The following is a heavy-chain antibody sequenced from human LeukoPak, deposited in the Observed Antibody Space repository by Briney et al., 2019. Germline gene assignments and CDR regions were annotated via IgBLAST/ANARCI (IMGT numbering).Heavy chain of an antibody. V-gene: IGHV4-34*01. CDR2: IDHSGSI. CDR3: ARGHQQLLIGYYYYIMDV. D-gene: IGHD2-2*01. Sequence: SETLSLTCAVYGGSFNDYYWSWIRQSPGKGLEWIGEIDHSGSINYNSSLKSRVTISVDTSKNQFSLKLSSVTAADTAVYYCARGHQQLLIGYYYYIMDVWGQGTTVTVSS. J-gene: IGHJ6*02. CDR1: GGSFNDYY.